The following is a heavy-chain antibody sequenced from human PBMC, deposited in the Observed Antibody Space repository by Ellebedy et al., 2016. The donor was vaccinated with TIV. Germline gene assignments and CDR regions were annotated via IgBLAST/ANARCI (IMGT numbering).Heavy chain of an antibody. V-gene: IGHV4-59*02. Sequence: PSETLSLTCTVSGGSVSSYYWTWIRQSPGKALEWIGFVYASGSTNYNPSLQSQVTMSVDTSKNQFSLKLRSVTAADSAVYYCARVRSVAGFDYWGQGVLVAVTS. CDR2: VYASGST. J-gene: IGHJ4*02. CDR3: ARVRSVAGFDY. D-gene: IGHD6-19*01. CDR1: GGSVSSYY.